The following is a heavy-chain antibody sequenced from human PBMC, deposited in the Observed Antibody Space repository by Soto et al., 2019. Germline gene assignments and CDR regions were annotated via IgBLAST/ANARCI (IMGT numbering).Heavy chain of an antibody. J-gene: IGHJ6*02. Sequence: SVKVSCKASGGTFSSYAISWVRQAPGQGLEWMGGIIPIFGTANYAQKFQGRVTITADESTSTAYMELSSLRSEDTAVYYCARPYSGYVNYYYYYGMDVWGQGTTVTVSS. CDR3: ARPYSGYVNYYYYYGMDV. D-gene: IGHD5-12*01. V-gene: IGHV1-69*13. CDR1: GGTFSSYA. CDR2: IIPIFGTA.